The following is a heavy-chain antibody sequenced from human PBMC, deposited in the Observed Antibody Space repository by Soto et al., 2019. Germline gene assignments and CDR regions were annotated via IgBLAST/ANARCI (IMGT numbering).Heavy chain of an antibody. D-gene: IGHD1-20*01. CDR2: ISGSGEMT. CDR1: GFTFRGDA. CDR3: ARSEMTYNWND. Sequence: PGGLLRLSCAASGFTFRGDAMSWVRQAPGKGLEWVSSISGSGEMTHYADSVKGRFTISRDNAKNTLYLQMESLRAEDTALYYCARSEMTYNWNDWGQGALLTVSS. V-gene: IGHV3-23*01. J-gene: IGHJ4*02.